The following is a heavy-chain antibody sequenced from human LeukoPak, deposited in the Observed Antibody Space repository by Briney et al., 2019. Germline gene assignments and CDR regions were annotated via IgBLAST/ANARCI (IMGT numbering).Heavy chain of an antibody. CDR1: GFTFSACE. D-gene: IGHD3-10*01. J-gene: IGHJ3*02. V-gene: IGHV3-48*03. CDR3: ARVATMVRVPLDALDI. CDR2: ISRSGSTR. Sequence: GSLRLSCAISGFTFSACELTWVRQAPGKGLEWVSYISRSGSTRYYADSVKGRFTISRDNAKNSLYLQMNSLRAEDTAVYYCARVATMVRVPLDALDIWGQGTMVSVSS.